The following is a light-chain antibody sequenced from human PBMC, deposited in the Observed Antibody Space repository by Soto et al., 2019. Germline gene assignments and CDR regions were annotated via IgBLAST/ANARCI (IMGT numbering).Light chain of an antibody. J-gene: IGKJ1*01. CDR2: KAS. CDR1: QTISSW. Sequence: DIQMSHSPSTLSGGIGVKVTITCRASQTISSWLAWYQQKPGKAPKLLIYKASTLKSGVPTRFSGSGSGTECTLTISSLQNDDFATYDCQHYNSYSDAFGQGTKVDIK. CDR3: QHYNSYSDA. V-gene: IGKV1-5*03.